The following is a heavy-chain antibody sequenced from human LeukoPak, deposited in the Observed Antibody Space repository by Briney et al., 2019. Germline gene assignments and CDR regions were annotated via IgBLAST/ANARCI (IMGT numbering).Heavy chain of an antibody. Sequence: GASVKVSCKASGGSFSNYAINWVRQAPGQGLEWMGRIIPIFGTTNYAQKFQGRVTITTDESTNTAYMEPSSLRSEDTAVYYCATYTFRDDYNGGWGQGTLVTVSS. CDR3: ATYTFRDDYNGG. CDR1: GGSFSNYA. D-gene: IGHD5-24*01. J-gene: IGHJ4*02. CDR2: IIPIFGTT. V-gene: IGHV1-69*05.